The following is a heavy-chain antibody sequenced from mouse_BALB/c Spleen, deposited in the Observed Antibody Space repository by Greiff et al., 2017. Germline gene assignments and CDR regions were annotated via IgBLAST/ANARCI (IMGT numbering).Heavy chain of an antibody. CDR3: ARAPYYYGSSSFAY. D-gene: IGHD1-1*01. CDR2: ISSGGST. Sequence: EVKLVESGGGLVKPGGSLKLSCAASGFTFSSYAMSWVRQTPEKRLEWVASISSGGSTYYPDSVKGRFTISRDNARNILYLQMSSLRSEDTAMYYCARAPYYYGSSSFAYWGQGTLVTVSA. J-gene: IGHJ3*01. CDR1: GFTFSSYA. V-gene: IGHV5-6-5*01.